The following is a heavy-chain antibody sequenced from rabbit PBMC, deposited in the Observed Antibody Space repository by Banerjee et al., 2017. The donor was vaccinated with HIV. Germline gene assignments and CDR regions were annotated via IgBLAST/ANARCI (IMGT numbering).Heavy chain of an antibody. CDR3: ARAAAGYAGYGYGVGFGL. D-gene: IGHD6-1*01. V-gene: IGHV1S45*01. CDR2: INTSSGNT. Sequence: QEQLEESGGDLVKPGRSLTLTCTASGFSFSDKYVMCWVRQAPGKGLEWIACINTSSGNTVYATWAKGRFTISRTSSTTVALQMTSLTAADTATYFCARAAAGYAGYGYGVGFGLWGPGTLVTVS. CDR1: GFSFSDKYV. J-gene: IGHJ4*01.